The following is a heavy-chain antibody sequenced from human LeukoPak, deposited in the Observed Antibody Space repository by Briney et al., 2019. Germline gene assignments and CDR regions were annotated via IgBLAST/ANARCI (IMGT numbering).Heavy chain of an antibody. CDR3: ARDLRRSSNYYDSSGYSPNDAFDI. Sequence: ASVKVSCKASGYTFTGYYMHWVRQAPGQGLEWMGWINPNSGGTSYAQKFQGRVTMTRDMSTSTVYMELSSLRSEDTAVYYCARDLRRSSNYYDSSGYSPNDAFDIWGQGTMVTVSS. CDR2: INPNSGGT. V-gene: IGHV1-2*02. D-gene: IGHD3-22*01. CDR1: GYTFTGYY. J-gene: IGHJ3*02.